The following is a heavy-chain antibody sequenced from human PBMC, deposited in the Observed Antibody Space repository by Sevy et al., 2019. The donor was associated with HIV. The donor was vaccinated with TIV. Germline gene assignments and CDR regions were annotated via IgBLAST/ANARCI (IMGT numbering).Heavy chain of an antibody. CDR1: GYTFTDSY. CDR3: ARGAYYYDTSGYTGPIDY. J-gene: IGHJ4*02. D-gene: IGHD3-22*01. Sequence: ASVKVSCKASGYTFTDSYLHWVRQAPGQGLEWMGIINPGTGATIYAQKFQGRVTMTRDTSTSTVYMEMSSPRSEDTAVYYCARGAYYYDTSGYTGPIDYWGQGTLVTVSS. CDR2: INPGTGAT. V-gene: IGHV1-46*01.